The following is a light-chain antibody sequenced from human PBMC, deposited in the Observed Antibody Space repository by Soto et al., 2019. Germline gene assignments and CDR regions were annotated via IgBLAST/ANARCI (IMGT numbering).Light chain of an antibody. J-gene: IGKJ2*01. Sequence: EIVLTQSPGTLSLSPGERATLSCRSSQSVPIDWLAWYRHKPGQAPRLLIYGASSRATGGPDRVSGSGSGTDFTLTINRLEHEDFAVYYCQQYGNFPYTFGQGTKLEIK. V-gene: IGKV3-20*01. CDR2: GAS. CDR3: QQYGNFPYT. CDR1: QSVPIDW.